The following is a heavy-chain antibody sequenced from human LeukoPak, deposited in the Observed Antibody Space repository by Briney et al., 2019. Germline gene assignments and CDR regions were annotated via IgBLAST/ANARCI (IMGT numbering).Heavy chain of an antibody. D-gene: IGHD3-9*01. Sequence: GGSLRLSCAASGFTLSSYGMHWVRQAPGKGLEWDGVIWYDGSNKNYADSVKGRFTISRDNSKNTLYLQMNSLRAEDTAVYYCARDPPYYDILTGSLDYWGQGTLVTVSS. CDR2: IWYDGSNK. J-gene: IGHJ4*02. V-gene: IGHV3-33*01. CDR3: ARDPPYYDILTGSLDY. CDR1: GFTLSSYG.